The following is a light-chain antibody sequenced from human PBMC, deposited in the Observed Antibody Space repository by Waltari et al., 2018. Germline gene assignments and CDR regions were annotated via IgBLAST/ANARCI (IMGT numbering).Light chain of an antibody. V-gene: IGLV2-23*02. CDR1: SSDVGSSNL. CDR2: EVT. Sequence: QSALTQPASVSGSPGQSITISCTGTSSDVGSSNLVSWYQQHPGKAPKLMIYEVTKRPSGVSNRFSGSKSGNTASLTISGLQAEDESDYYCCSYAGASTHVVFGGGTKVTVL. CDR3: CSYAGASTHVV. J-gene: IGLJ2*01.